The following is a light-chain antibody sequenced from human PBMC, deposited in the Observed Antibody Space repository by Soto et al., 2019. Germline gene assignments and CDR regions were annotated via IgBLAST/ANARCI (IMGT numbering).Light chain of an antibody. CDR1: SSNIGAGYE. V-gene: IGLV1-40*01. J-gene: IGLJ1*01. CDR2: ENN. CDR3: QSYESSLSGYV. Sequence: QSVLTQPPSVSEAPGQRVTISCTGRSSNIGAGYEAHWYQQVPGTAPKLLIYENNNRPSGVPDRFSGSKSGTSASLAITGLQDEDEAEYYCQSYESSLSGYVFGSGTKVTVL.